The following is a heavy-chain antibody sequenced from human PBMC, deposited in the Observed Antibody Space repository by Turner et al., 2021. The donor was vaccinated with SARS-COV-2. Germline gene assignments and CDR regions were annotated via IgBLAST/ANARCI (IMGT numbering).Heavy chain of an antibody. D-gene: IGHD6-13*01. CDR3: AKVLGYSSSWYFGGSDY. J-gene: IGHJ4*02. Sequence: QVQLVESGGGVVQPGRSLRLSCAAFGFTFSSYGMHWVRQAPGKGLEWVAVISYDGSNKYYADSVKGRFTISRDNSKNTLYLQMNSLRAEDTAVYYCAKVLGYSSSWYFGGSDYWGQGTLVTVSS. V-gene: IGHV3-30*18. CDR1: GFTFSSYG. CDR2: ISYDGSNK.